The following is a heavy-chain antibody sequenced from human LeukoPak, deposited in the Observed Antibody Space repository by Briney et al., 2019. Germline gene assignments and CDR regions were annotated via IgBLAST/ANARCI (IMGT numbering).Heavy chain of an antibody. D-gene: IGHD6-19*01. Sequence: GGSLRLSCAASGFTFSSYEMNWVRQAPGKGLEWVSYISSSGSTIYYADSVKGRFTISRDNSKNTLYLQMNSLRAEDTAVYYCAKDESSALDYWGQGTLVTVSS. CDR2: ISSSGSTI. CDR1: GFTFSSYE. J-gene: IGHJ4*02. CDR3: AKDESSALDY. V-gene: IGHV3-48*03.